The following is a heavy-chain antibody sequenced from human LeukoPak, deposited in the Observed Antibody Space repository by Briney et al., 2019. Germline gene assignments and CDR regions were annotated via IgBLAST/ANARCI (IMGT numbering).Heavy chain of an antibody. Sequence: ASVKVSCKASGYTFTSYYMHWVRQALGQGLEWRGIINPSGGSTSYAQKFQGRVTMTRDTSTSTVYMELSSLRSEDTAVYYCAGTNDILTGTYYYYYGMDVWGQGPTVTVSS. D-gene: IGHD3-9*01. J-gene: IGHJ6*02. V-gene: IGHV1-46*01. CDR2: INPSGGST. CDR1: GYTFTSYY. CDR3: AGTNDILTGTYYYYYGMDV.